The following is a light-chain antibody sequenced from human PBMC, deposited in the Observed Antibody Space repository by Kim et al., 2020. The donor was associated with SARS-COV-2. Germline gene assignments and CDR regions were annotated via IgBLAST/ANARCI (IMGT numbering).Light chain of an antibody. CDR2: SAS. CDR1: QSVGNNY. J-gene: IGKJ4*01. V-gene: IGKV3-20*01. CDR3: QQHAYAPLA. Sequence: SPGERATLSCRASQSVGNNYLAWYQQKPAQAPTLLIYSASRRATGIPDRFSRSGSGTDFTLTVSGLEPEDFAVYYCQQHAYAPLAFGGGTKVDIK.